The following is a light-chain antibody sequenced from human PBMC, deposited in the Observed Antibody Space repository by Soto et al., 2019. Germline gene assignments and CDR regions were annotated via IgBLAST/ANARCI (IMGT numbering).Light chain of an antibody. CDR3: SSYTSGGSGI. Sequence: QAVVTQPASLSGSPGESITISCTASTSDDGDYNNVSWYQQYPGKAPKPIIWHVCNRPSEVSNRFSGSKSGATASLTISGLQAEDEAAYYCSSYTSGGSGIFGGGTKLTVL. V-gene: IGLV2-14*01. CDR2: HVC. CDR1: TSDDGDYNN. J-gene: IGLJ2*01.